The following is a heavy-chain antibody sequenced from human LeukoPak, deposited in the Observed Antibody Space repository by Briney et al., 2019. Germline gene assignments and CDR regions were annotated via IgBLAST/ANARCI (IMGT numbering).Heavy chain of an antibody. CDR3: AREGSILDY. CDR1: GFTFSSYT. Sequence: PGGSLRLSCTASGFTFSSYTMNWVRQAPGKGLEWVSLISSSSSDIYYADSVKGRFTISRDNANNSLYLQMSSLRADDTAVYYCAREGSILDYWGQGTLVTVSS. CDR2: ISSSSSDI. J-gene: IGHJ4*02. V-gene: IGHV3-21*04.